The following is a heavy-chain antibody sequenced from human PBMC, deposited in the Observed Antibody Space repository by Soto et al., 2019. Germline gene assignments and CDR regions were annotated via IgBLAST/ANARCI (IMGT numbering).Heavy chain of an antibody. CDR2: ISSSSSYI. J-gene: IGHJ3*02. CDR3: ARGPRGLYSSGLDDAFDI. V-gene: IGHV3-21*04. Sequence: GGSLRLSCAASGFTFSSYSMNWVRQAPGKGLEWVSSISSSSSYIYYADSVKGRFTISRDNAKNSLYLQMNSLRAEDTAVYYCARGPRGLYSSGLDDAFDIWGQGTMVTVSS. D-gene: IGHD6-19*01. CDR1: GFTFSSYS.